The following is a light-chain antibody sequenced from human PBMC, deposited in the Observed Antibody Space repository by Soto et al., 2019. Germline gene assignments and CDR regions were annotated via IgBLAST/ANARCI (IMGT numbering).Light chain of an antibody. J-gene: IGLJ1*01. CDR2: DVS. Sequence: QSALTQPASVSGSPGQSITISCTGTSSDVGAYNFVSWYQQHPGKVPKLMIFDVSSRPSGVSDRFSGSNSGNTASLTISGLQAEDEGDYYCSSYTSSSTHVFGSGNKVTVL. CDR1: SSDVGAYNF. V-gene: IGLV2-14*03. CDR3: SSYTSSSTHV.